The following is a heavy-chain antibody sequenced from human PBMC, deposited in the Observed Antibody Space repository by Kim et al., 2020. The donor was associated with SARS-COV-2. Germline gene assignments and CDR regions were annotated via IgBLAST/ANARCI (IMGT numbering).Heavy chain of an antibody. CDR3: ASETRGGLSYYYGMDV. V-gene: IGHV1-46*01. CDR1: GYTFTSYY. D-gene: IGHD3-16*01. Sequence: ASVKVSCKASGYTFTSYYMHWVRQAPGQGLEWMGIINPSGGSTSYAQKFQGRVTMTRDTSTSTVYMELSSLRSEDTAVYYCASETRGGLSYYYGMDVWGQGTTVTVSS. CDR2: INPSGGST. J-gene: IGHJ6*02.